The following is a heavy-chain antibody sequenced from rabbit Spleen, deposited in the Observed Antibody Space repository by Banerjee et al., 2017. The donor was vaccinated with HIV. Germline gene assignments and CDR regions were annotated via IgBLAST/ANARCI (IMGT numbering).Heavy chain of an antibody. CDR2: IVPIFGVT. V-gene: IGHV1S7*01. CDR3: VREAGYAGYGDGNL. CDR1: GFDFSNYG. Sequence: KLKESGGGLVQPGGSLKLSCKASGFDFSNYGVSWVRQAPGKGLEWVGYIVPIFGVTYFATWVNGRFTISSHNAQNTLYLQLNSLTAADTATYFCVREAGYAGYGDGNLWAQGTLVTVS. J-gene: IGHJ4*01. D-gene: IGHD7-1*01.